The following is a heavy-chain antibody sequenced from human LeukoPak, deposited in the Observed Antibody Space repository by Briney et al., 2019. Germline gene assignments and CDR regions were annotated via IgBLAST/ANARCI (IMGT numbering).Heavy chain of an antibody. V-gene: IGHV1-69*13. J-gene: IGHJ4*02. D-gene: IGHD3-22*01. CDR3: ARDKDSSGYYPMLFDY. CDR2: IIPIFGTA. Sequence: SVKVSCKASGGTFSSYAISWVRQAPGHGLEWMGGIIPIFGTANYAQKFQRRVTITADESTSTAYMELSSLRSEDTAVYYCARDKDSSGYYPMLFDYWGQGTLVTVSS. CDR1: GGTFSSYA.